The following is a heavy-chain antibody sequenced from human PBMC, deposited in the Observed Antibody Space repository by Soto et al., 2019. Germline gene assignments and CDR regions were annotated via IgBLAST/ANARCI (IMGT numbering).Heavy chain of an antibody. CDR1: GGSISSSSYY. CDR3: ARHVRITMVRGGANYYFDY. J-gene: IGHJ4*02. CDR2: IYYSGST. V-gene: IGHV4-39*01. Sequence: SETLSLSCAVSGGSISSSSYYRGWIRQPPGKGLEWIGSIYYSGSTYYNPSLKSRVTISVDTSKNQFSLKLSSVTAADTAVYYCARHVRITMVRGGANYYFDYWGQGTLVTVSS. D-gene: IGHD3-10*01.